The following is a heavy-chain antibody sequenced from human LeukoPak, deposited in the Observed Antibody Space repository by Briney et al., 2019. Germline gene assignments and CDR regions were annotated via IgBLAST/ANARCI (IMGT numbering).Heavy chain of an antibody. D-gene: IGHD1-26*01. CDR3: ARDPGEGGSREGDCFDY. CDR1: GGSFSGYY. J-gene: IGHJ4*02. CDR2: INHCGST. Sequence: SETLSLTCAVYGGSFSGYYWSWIRQPPGKGLEWIGEINHCGSTNYNPSLKSRVTISVDTSKNQFSLKLSSVTAADTAVYYCARDPGEGGSREGDCFDYWGQGTLVTVSS. V-gene: IGHV4-34*01.